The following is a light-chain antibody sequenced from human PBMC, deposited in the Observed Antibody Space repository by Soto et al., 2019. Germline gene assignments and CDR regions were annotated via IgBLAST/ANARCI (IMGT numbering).Light chain of an antibody. V-gene: IGKV3D-7*01. Sequence: EIVLTQSPVTLSLSPWERATLSCRASQTVSRMYLSWFQQKPGQAPRLLIYGTSTRATGIPVRFSGSGSGTDFTLTISSLQPEDFAVYFCHQDFNLPWKFGQGTKVDIK. CDR1: QTVSRMY. J-gene: IGKJ1*01. CDR2: GTS. CDR3: HQDFNLPWK.